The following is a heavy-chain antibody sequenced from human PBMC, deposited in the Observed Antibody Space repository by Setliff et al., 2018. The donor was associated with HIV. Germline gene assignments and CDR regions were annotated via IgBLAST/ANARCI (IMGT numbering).Heavy chain of an antibody. D-gene: IGHD2-2*01. V-gene: IGHV4-4*07. CDR2: IYSSGIT. Sequence: NPSETLSLTCTVSGDSFSSYYWSWIRQPAGKGLEWIGHIYSSGITNYNPSLKSRVTMSVDTPKKKFSLKLSSVTAADTAVYYCARDLVVVPAAGHMDSYYMDVWGKGTTVTVSS. J-gene: IGHJ6*03. CDR1: GDSFSSYY. CDR3: ARDLVVVPAAGHMDSYYMDV.